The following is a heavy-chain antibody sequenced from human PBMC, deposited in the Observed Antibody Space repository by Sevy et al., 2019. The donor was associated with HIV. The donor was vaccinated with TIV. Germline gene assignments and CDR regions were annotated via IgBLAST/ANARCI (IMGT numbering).Heavy chain of an antibody. CDR3: ARDEFGDYDFDS. J-gene: IGHJ4*02. D-gene: IGHD4-17*01. Sequence: GGSLRLSCVASGFPFSRHSMNWVRQAPGKGLEWVSSISSSGYIYSPDSLKGRFTISRDNAKNSAYLQMNSLRPEDTAVYYCARDEFGDYDFDSWGQGTLVTVSS. CDR1: GFPFSRHS. CDR2: ISSSGYI. V-gene: IGHV3-21*01.